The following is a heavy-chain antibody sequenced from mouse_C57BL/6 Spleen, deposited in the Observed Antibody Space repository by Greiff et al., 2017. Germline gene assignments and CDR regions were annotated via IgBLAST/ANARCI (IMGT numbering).Heavy chain of an antibody. V-gene: IGHV1-59*01. CDR3: ASEGNGYYELGPFAC. J-gene: IGHJ3*01. D-gene: IGHD2-3*01. CDR1: GYTFTSYW. Sequence: QVQLQQPGAELVRPGTSVKLSCKASGYTFTSYWMHWVKQRPGQGLEWIGVIDPSDSYTNYNQKFKGKATLTVDTSSSTAYMQLSSLTSEDSAVYYCASEGNGYYELGPFACWGTSALVTVS. CDR2: IDPSDSYT.